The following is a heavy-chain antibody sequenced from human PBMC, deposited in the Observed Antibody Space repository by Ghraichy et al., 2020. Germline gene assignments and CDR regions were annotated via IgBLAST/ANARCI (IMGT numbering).Heavy chain of an antibody. Sequence: GGSLRLSCAASGFTFSNYAMTWVRQAPGKGLEWVSGISSSGGSTYFADSVKGRFTISRDNSKNTLYLQMNSLRAEDTAVYYCAKDRDFWSGYYTSLWFDPWGQGTLVTVSS. J-gene: IGHJ5*02. CDR1: GFTFSNYA. V-gene: IGHV3-23*01. D-gene: IGHD3-3*01. CDR2: ISSSGGST. CDR3: AKDRDFWSGYYTSLWFDP.